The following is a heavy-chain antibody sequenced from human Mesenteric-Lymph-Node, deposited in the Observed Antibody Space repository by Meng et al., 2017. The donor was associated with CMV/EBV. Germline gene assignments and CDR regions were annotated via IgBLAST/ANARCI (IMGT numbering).Heavy chain of an antibody. D-gene: IGHD6-13*01. CDR1: GFTFSDYG. CDR2: TRFDGSNK. Sequence: GGSLRLSCAASGFTFSDYGMHWVRQAPGKGLEWVTFTRFDGSNKYYADSVQGRFTISRDNSKNMLYLQMSSLRAEDTAVYYCAKDLYLARYSSKWYYLDYWGQGTLVTVSS. J-gene: IGHJ4*02. CDR3: AKDLYLARYSSKWYYLDY. V-gene: IGHV3-30*02.